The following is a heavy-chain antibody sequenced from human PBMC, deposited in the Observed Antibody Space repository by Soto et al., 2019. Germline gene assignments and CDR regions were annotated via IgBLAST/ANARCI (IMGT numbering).Heavy chain of an antibody. J-gene: IGHJ6*02. CDR1: GFTFSSYA. Sequence: EVQLLESGGGLVQPGGSLRLSCAASGFTFSSYAMSWVRQAPGKGLEWVSAISGSGGSTYYADSVKGRFTTSRDNSKNTLYLQMNSLRAEDTAVYYCAKVLGGSGSYYPYYYYYGMDVWGQGTTVTVSS. V-gene: IGHV3-23*01. D-gene: IGHD3-10*01. CDR2: ISGSGGST. CDR3: AKVLGGSGSYYPYYYYYGMDV.